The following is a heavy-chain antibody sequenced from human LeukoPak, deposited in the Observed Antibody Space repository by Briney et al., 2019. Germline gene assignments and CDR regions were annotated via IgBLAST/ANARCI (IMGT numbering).Heavy chain of an antibody. Sequence: SETLSLTCTVSGGSISSYYWSWIRQPAGKGLEGIGRIYTSGSTNYNPSLKSRVTMSVDTSKNQFSLKLSSVTAADTAVYYCAWGTYGDSLLSLDYWGQGTLVTVS. CDR1: GGSISSYY. CDR2: IYTSGST. V-gene: IGHV4-4*07. CDR3: AWGTYGDSLLSLDY. D-gene: IGHD4-17*01. J-gene: IGHJ4*02.